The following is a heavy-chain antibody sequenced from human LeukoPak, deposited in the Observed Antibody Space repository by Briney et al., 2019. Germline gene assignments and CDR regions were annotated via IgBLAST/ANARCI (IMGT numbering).Heavy chain of an antibody. Sequence: PGGSLRLSCAASGFTFSSYWMSWVRQAPGKGLEWVANIKQDGSEKYYVDSVKGRFTISRDNAKNSLYLQMNSLRAEDTAVYYCARVLSHVSMTTYYYYYYMDVWGKGTTVTVSS. V-gene: IGHV3-7*01. CDR3: ARVLSHVSMTTYYYYYYMDV. CDR1: GFTFSSYW. D-gene: IGHD4-11*01. J-gene: IGHJ6*03. CDR2: IKQDGSEK.